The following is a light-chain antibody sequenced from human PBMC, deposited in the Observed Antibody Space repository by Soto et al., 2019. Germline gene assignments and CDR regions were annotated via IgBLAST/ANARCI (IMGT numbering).Light chain of an antibody. CDR2: KTS. CDR1: QSLTMW. CDR3: QHWTDYSWT. J-gene: IGKJ1*01. V-gene: IGKV1-5*03. Sequence: DIHMTQSPSTLFASVGDRVTITCRASQSLTMWVAWYQQKPGKAPNRLIYKTSSLESGVPSRFSGSGSGTEFTLTISSLQPDDFATYYCQHWTDYSWTFGQGTKVEVK.